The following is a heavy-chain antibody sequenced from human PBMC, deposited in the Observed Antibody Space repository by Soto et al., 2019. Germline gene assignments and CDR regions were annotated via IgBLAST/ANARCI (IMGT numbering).Heavy chain of an antibody. CDR1: GGSFSGYY. V-gene: IGHV4-34*01. CDR3: ARGFRGSIAAAVFYYYGMDV. D-gene: IGHD6-13*01. Sequence: SETLSLTCAVYGGSFSGYYWSWIRQPPGKGLEWIGEINHSGSTNYNPSLKSRVTISVDTSKNQFSLKLSSVTAADTAVYYCARGFRGSIAAAVFYYYGMDVWGQGTTVTV. J-gene: IGHJ6*02. CDR2: INHSGST.